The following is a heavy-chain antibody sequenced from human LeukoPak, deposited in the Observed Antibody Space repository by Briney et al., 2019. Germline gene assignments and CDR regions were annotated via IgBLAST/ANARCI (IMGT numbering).Heavy chain of an antibody. D-gene: IGHD3-10*01. CDR3: AREAQGITMVRGVIHYYMDV. CDR1: GFTFSSYW. Sequence: GGSLRLSCAASGFTFSSYWMSWVRQAPGKGLEWVANIKQDGSEKYYVDSVKGRFTISRDNAKNSLYLQMNSLRAEDTAVYYCAREAQGITMVRGVIHYYMDVWGKGTTVTVSS. CDR2: IKQDGSEK. J-gene: IGHJ6*03. V-gene: IGHV3-7*01.